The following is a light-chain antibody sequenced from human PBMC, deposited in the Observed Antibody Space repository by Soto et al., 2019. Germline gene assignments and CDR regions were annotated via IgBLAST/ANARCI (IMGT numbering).Light chain of an antibody. J-gene: IGKJ2*01. CDR2: KAS. V-gene: IGKV1-5*03. CDR3: QQYNTYSYT. Sequence: DIKMTQSPSTLSASVGDRVIITCRASQNINSWLAWFQQKPGKAPKLLIYKASSLESGVPSRFSGSGSGTEFTLTISSLQPDDFATYYCQQYNTYSYTFGQGTKLEIK. CDR1: QNINSW.